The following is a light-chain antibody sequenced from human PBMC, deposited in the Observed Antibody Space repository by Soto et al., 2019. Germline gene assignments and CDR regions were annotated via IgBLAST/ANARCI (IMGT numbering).Light chain of an antibody. CDR3: QSYDSSLSGSV. V-gene: IGLV1-40*01. Sequence: QSVLTQPPSVSVAPGQRVTISCTGSSSNIGAGYDVHWYQQLPGTAPKILIYGNSNRPSGVPDRFSGSKSGTSASLAITGLQAEDEADYYCQSYDSSLSGSVFGGGTQLTVL. J-gene: IGLJ2*01. CDR1: SSNIGAGYD. CDR2: GNS.